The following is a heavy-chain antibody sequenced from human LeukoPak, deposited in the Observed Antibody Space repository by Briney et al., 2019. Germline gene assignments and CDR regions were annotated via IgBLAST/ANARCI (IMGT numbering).Heavy chain of an antibody. CDR2: IYSGGST. J-gene: IGHJ3*02. D-gene: IGHD6-19*01. CDR3: ATISGYSSGWYPLGAFDI. Sequence: GGSLRLSCAASGFTVSSNYMSWARQAPGKGLKWVSVIYSGGSTYYADSVKGRFTISRDNSKNTLYLQMNSLRAEDTAVYYCATISGYSSGWYPLGAFDIWGQGTMVTVSS. V-gene: IGHV3-53*01. CDR1: GFTVSSNY.